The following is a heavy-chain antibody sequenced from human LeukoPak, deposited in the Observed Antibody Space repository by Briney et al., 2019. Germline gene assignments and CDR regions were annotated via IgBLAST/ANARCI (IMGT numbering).Heavy chain of an antibody. CDR1: GYTFTGYY. CDR3: FSVYHDTGIDP. J-gene: IGHJ5*02. V-gene: IGHV1-2*02. Sequence: ASVKVSCKASGYTFTGYYMHWVRQAPGQGLEWMGWINPNSGGTNCAQKFQGRVTMTRDTSISTAYMELSRLRSDDTAVYYCFSVYHDTGIDPWGQGTLVTVSS. D-gene: IGHD3-9*01. CDR2: INPNSGGT.